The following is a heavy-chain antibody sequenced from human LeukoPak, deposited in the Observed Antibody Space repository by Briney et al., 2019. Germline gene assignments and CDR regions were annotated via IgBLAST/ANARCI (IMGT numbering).Heavy chain of an antibody. CDR1: GFTFSSYS. CDR3: ARVEYSGYDGPTYYYYYGMDV. V-gene: IGHV3-21*01. Sequence: GGSLRLSCAASGFTFSSYSMNWVRQAPGKGLEWVSSISSSSSYIYYADSVKGRFTISRDNAKNSLYLQMNSLRAEDTAVYYCARVEYSGYDGPTYYYYYGMDVWGKGPRSPSPQ. J-gene: IGHJ6*01. CDR2: ISSSSSYI. D-gene: IGHD5-12*01.